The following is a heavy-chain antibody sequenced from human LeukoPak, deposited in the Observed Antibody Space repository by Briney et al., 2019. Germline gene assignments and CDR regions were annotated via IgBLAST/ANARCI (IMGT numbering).Heavy chain of an antibody. D-gene: IGHD4-23*01. CDR2: INHSGST. V-gene: IGHV4-39*07. J-gene: IGHJ3*02. Sequence: TLSLTCTVSGDSISSNNRYWGWIRPPPGKGLEWIGEINHSGSTNYNPSLKSRVTISVDTSKNQFSLKLSSVTAADTAVYYCARDSGTVVTPDAFDIWGQGTMVTVSS. CDR1: GDSISSNNRY. CDR3: ARDSGTVVTPDAFDI.